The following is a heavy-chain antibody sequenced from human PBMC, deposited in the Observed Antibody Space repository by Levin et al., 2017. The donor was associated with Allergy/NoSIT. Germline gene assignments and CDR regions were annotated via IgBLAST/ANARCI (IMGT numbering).Heavy chain of an antibody. CDR2: IHPGDSET. V-gene: IGHV5-51*01. CDR3: ARPVYGDYTITGDY. J-gene: IGHJ4*02. Sequence: GESLKISCKGSGYTFSSYWIGWVRQMPGKGLEWMGIIHPGDSETRYSPSFQGQVTISADKSISTAYLQWSSLKASDTAMYYCARPVYGDYTITGDYWGQGTLVTVSS. D-gene: IGHD4-17*01. CDR1: GYTFSSYW.